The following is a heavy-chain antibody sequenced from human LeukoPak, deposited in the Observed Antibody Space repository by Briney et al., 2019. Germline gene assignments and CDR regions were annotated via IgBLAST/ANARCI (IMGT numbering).Heavy chain of an antibody. CDR1: GGSISSYY. Sequence: PSETLSLTCTVSGGSISSYYWSWIRQPPGKGLEWIGYIYYSGSPNYNPSLKSRVTISVDTSKNQFSLKLSSVTAADTAVYYCASRDYSRGTFDYWGQGTLVTVSS. J-gene: IGHJ4*02. D-gene: IGHD3-16*01. CDR3: ASRDYSRGTFDY. CDR2: IYYSGSP. V-gene: IGHV4-59*01.